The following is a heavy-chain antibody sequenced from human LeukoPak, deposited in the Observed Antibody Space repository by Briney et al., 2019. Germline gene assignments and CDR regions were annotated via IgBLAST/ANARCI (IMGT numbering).Heavy chain of an antibody. CDR3: ATLSNYDYYYYMDV. V-gene: IGHV4-59*12. Sequence: SETLSLTCTVSGGSISSYYWSWIRQPPGKGLEWIGYIYYSGSTNYNPSLKSRVTISVDTSKNQFSLKLSSVTAADTAVYYCATLSNYDYYYYMDVWGKGTTVTVSS. CDR2: IYYSGST. J-gene: IGHJ6*03. CDR1: GGSISSYY. D-gene: IGHD4-11*01.